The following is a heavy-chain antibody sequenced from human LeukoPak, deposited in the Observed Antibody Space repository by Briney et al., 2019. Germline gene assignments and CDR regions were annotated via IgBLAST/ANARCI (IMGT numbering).Heavy chain of an antibody. D-gene: IGHD3-16*01. J-gene: IGHJ4*02. CDR2: ISSSSSTI. Sequence: GGSLRLSCAASGFTFSSYSMNWVRQAPGKGLEWVSYISSSSSTIYYADSVKGRFTISRDNAKNSLYLQMNSLRDDDTAVYYCGRENGGGRTPIDYWGQGTLVTVSS. CDR1: GFTFSSYS. CDR3: GRENGGGRTPIDY. V-gene: IGHV3-48*02.